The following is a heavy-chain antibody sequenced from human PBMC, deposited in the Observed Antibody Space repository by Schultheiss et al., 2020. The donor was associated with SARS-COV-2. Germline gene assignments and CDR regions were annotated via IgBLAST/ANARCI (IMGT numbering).Heavy chain of an antibody. CDR1: GGSISSGN. Sequence: LTCAVSGGSISSGNWWSWVRQAPGKGLEWVSYISSSGSTIYYADSVKGRFTISRDNANNSLYLQMNSLRDEDTAVYYCRGSDYWGQGTLVTVSS. CDR2: ISSSGSTI. V-gene: IGHV3-48*02. D-gene: IGHD3-10*01. CDR3: RGSDY. J-gene: IGHJ4*02.